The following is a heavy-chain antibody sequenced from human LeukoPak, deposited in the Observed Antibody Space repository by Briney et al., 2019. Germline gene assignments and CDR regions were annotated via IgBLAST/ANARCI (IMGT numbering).Heavy chain of an antibody. Sequence: GSLRLSCAASGFTFSSYAMHWVRQAPGKGLEWVAVISYDGSNKYYADSVKGRFTISRDNSKNTLYLQMNSLRAEDTAVYYCAKDLTYWGQGTLVTVSS. V-gene: IGHV3-30-3*01. CDR1: GFTFSSYA. CDR3: AKDLTY. D-gene: IGHD4/OR15-4a*01. CDR2: ISYDGSNK. J-gene: IGHJ4*02.